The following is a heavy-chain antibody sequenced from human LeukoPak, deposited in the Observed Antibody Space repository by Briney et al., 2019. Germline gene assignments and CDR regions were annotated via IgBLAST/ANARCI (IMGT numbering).Heavy chain of an antibody. J-gene: IGHJ3*02. Sequence: GGSLRLSCAASGFTLSNYAMSWVRQAPGKGLECVSTISGSGGSTYYADSVKGRFTISRDNAKNSLYLQMNSLRAEDTAVYYCAREAAFDMWGQGTMVTVSS. CDR1: GFTLSNYA. CDR3: AREAAFDM. V-gene: IGHV3-23*01. CDR2: ISGSGGST.